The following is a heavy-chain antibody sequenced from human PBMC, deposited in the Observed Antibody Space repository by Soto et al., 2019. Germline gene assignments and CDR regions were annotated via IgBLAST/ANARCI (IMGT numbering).Heavy chain of an antibody. D-gene: IGHD6-13*01. CDR2: INHNGST. Sequence: QVQLQQWGAGLLKPSETLSLTCAVYGGSFSGYYWSWIRQPPGKGLEWIGEINHNGSTNYNPSLMSRVTISVDTSKTQFSLKLSSVTAADTAVYYCASTETNLKRVAAAGTNAYWGQGTLVTVSS. CDR1: GGSFSGYY. CDR3: ASTETNLKRVAAAGTNAY. V-gene: IGHV4-34*01. J-gene: IGHJ4*02.